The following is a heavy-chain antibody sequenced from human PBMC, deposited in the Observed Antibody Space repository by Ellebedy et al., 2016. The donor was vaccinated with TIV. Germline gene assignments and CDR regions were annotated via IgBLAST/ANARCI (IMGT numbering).Heavy chain of an antibody. CDR3: ATQGATGFDY. V-gene: IGHV1-8*01. CDR2: MNPKSGNT. D-gene: IGHD1-26*01. J-gene: IGHJ4*02. Sequence: AASVEVSCKASEDSFAGYEINWVRQAFGQGLEWMGWMNPKSGNTGYAQEFQGRLTMTRNTSISTAYMELSSLKSEDTALYSCATQGATGFDYWGQGSLVTVSS. CDR1: EDSFAGYE.